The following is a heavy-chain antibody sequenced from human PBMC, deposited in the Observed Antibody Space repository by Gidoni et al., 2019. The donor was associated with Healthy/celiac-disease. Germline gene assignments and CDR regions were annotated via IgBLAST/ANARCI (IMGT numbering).Heavy chain of an antibody. D-gene: IGHD2-2*01. CDR1: GGSFSGYY. CDR2: TNHSGST. J-gene: IGHJ6*02. CDR3: ARGVEDIVVVPAVALDV. V-gene: IGHV4-34*01. Sequence: QVQLQQWGAGLLKPSETLSLTCAVYGGSFSGYYWSWIRQPPGKGLEWIGETNHSGSTNYNPSLKSRVTISVDSSKNQFSLRLSSVTAADTAVYYCARGVEDIVVVPAVALDVWGQGTTVTVSS.